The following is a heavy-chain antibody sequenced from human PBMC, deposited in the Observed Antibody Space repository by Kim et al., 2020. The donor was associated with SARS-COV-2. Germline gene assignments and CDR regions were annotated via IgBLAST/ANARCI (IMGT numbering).Heavy chain of an antibody. J-gene: IGHJ4*02. CDR2: TYYRSKWYN. V-gene: IGHV6-1*01. CDR3: ARGNCSGGSCYHHFDY. D-gene: IGHD2-15*01. CDR1: GDSVSSNSAA. Sequence: SQTLSLTCAISGDSVSSNSAAWNWIRQSPSRGLEWLGRTYYRSKWYNDYAVSVKSRITINSDTSKNQFSLQLNSVTPEDTAVYYCARGNCSGGSCYHHFDYWGQGTLVTVSS.